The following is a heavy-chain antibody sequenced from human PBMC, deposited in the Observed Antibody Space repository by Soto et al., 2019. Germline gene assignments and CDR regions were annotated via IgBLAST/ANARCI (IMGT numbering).Heavy chain of an antibody. CDR1: GDSISTSYW. J-gene: IGHJ2*01. D-gene: IGHD5-12*01. Sequence: QVQLQESGPGLVKPSGTLSLTCAVFGDSISTSYWWSWVRQPPGKGLEWIGQINHRGSTNYNPSLKRQVTMSVDKSRYHHSLPLAFVTAAVTDLHSCPRVYDGYVSPRIWYCDRWGRGTLVIVSS. V-gene: IGHV4-4*02. CDR3: PRVYDGYVSPRIWYCDR. CDR2: INHRGST.